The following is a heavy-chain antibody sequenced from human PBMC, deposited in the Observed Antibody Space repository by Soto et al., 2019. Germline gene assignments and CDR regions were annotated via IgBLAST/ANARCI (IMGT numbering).Heavy chain of an antibody. CDR2: IYYSVST. D-gene: IGHD6-13*01. J-gene: IGHJ6*02. Sequence: SETLSLTCTFSGGSFSSGGYYWSWIRQLPGKGLEWIGYIYYSVSTNYNPSLKSRVTISVDTPKNQFSLKLSSVTAADTAVYYWARGVLTLGYSSSGYDYYYYGMDVWGQGTTVTVSS. CDR3: ARGVLTLGYSSSGYDYYYYGMDV. CDR1: GGSFSSGGYY. V-gene: IGHV4-61*08.